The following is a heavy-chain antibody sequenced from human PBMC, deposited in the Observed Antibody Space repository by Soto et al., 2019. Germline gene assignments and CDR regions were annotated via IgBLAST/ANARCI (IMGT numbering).Heavy chain of an antibody. CDR3: AHRPVYTGYDPFDY. Sequence: SGPTLVNPTQTLTLTCTFSGFSLTTSGVCVAWIRQPPGEALEWLALIHWDDDERYNPSLKSRLTITKDTSKNQVVLTMTDMDPVATATYYCAHRPVYTGYDPFDYWGQGILVTVSS. CDR2: IHWDDDE. J-gene: IGHJ4*02. D-gene: IGHD5-12*01. V-gene: IGHV2-5*02. CDR1: GFSLTTSGVC.